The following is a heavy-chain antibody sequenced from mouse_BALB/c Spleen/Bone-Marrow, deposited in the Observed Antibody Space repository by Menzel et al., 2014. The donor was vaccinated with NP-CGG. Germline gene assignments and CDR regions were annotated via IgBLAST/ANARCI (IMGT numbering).Heavy chain of an antibody. CDR1: GFTFSSYA. CDR2: ISSGGSYT. D-gene: IGHD1-1*01. J-gene: IGHJ4*01. V-gene: IGHV5-9-3*01. CDR3: ARHNYGYFAMDY. Sequence: VQGVESGGGLVKPGGSLKLSCAASGFTFSSYAMSWVRQTPDKRLEWVATISSGGSYTYYPDSVKGRFTISRDNAKNTLYLQMSSLKSEDTAMYFCARHNYGYFAMDYWGQGTSVTVSS.